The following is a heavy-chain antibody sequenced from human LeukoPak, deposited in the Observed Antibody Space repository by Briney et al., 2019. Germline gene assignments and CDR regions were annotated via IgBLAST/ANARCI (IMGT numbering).Heavy chain of an antibody. J-gene: IGHJ4*02. CDR2: INTNTGNP. V-gene: IGHV7-4-1*01. Sequence: ASVKVSCKVSGYTFISYAMNWVRQAPGQGLEWMGWINTNTGNPTYAQGFTGRFVFSLDTSVSTAYLLIRSLKPEDTAVYYCARERSVTESDFDYWGQGTLVTVSS. CDR3: ARERSVTESDFDY. D-gene: IGHD2-21*02. CDR1: GYTFISYA.